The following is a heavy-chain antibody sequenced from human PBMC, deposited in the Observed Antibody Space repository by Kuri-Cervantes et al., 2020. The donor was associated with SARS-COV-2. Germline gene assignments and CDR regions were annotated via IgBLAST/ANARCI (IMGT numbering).Heavy chain of an antibody. CDR2: IYYSGNT. V-gene: IGHV4-39*01. CDR1: GASIIVSSYY. J-gene: IGHJ4*02. CDR3: ARHVRPEITIFGVVITADYFDY. D-gene: IGHD3-3*01. Sequence: SETLSLTCTVSGASIIVSSYYWGWVRQPPGKGLEWIGSIYYSGNTYYNPSLKSRVTISVDTSKNQFSLKLSSVTAADTAVYYCARHVRPEITIFGVVITADYFDYWGQGTLVTVSS.